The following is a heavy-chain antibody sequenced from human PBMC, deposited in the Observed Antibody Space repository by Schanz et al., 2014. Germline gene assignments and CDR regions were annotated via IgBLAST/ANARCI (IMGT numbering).Heavy chain of an antibody. CDR2: ISSSGSYI. V-gene: IGHV3-21*02. Sequence: EVKLVESGGGAVRPGGSLRLSCAASGFTLSSYWMHWVRQVPGKGLEWVSSISSSGSYIHYADSVKGRFTISRDNAKNTLYLQMNSLRAEDTAVYYCARDSRPNYDFLTAYYSIDYWGQGTLXTVSS. D-gene: IGHD3-9*01. CDR3: ARDSRPNYDFLTAYYSIDY. J-gene: IGHJ4*02. CDR1: GFTLSSYW.